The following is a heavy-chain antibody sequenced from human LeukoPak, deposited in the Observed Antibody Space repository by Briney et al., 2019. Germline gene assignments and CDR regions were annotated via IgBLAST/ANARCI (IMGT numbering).Heavy chain of an antibody. Sequence: GALVKVSCKASGYTFTSYGISWVRQAPGQGLEWMGWTSAYNGNTNYAQKLQGRVTMTTDTSTSTAYMELRSLRSDDTAVYYCARSALAFGEDYYYYGMDVWGQGTTVTVSS. V-gene: IGHV1-18*01. J-gene: IGHJ6*02. CDR1: GYTFTSYG. CDR3: ARSALAFGEDYYYYGMDV. CDR2: TSAYNGNT. D-gene: IGHD3-10*01.